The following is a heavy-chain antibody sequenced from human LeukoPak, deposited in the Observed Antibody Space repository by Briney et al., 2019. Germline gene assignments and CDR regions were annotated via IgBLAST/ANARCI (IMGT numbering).Heavy chain of an antibody. J-gene: IGHJ4*02. D-gene: IGHD6-19*01. CDR2: SSANGGST. V-gene: IGHV3-64D*06. CDR1: GFTFSIRP. Sequence: PGGSLRLSCSASGFTFSIRPMHWVRQAPGKGLEYVSGSSANGGSTYSADSVKGRFIISRDNSKNTVYLQMSSLRPEDTALYYCVTQISGWVYWGQGTLVTVSS. CDR3: VTQISGWVY.